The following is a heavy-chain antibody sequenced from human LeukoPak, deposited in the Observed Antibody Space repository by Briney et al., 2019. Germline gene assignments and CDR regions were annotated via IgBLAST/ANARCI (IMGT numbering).Heavy chain of an antibody. Sequence: SETLSLTCTVSGGSISSGSYYWSWIRQPAGKGLEWIGSIYHSGSTYYNPSLKSRVTISVDTSKNQFSLKLSSVTAADTAVYYCARERRGYSYGLDYWGQGTLVTVSS. CDR3: ARERRGYSYGLDY. CDR2: IYHSGST. V-gene: IGHV4-39*07. D-gene: IGHD5-18*01. J-gene: IGHJ4*02. CDR1: GGSISSGSYY.